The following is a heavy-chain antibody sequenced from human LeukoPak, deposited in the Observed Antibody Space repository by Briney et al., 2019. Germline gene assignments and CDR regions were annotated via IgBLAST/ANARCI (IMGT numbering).Heavy chain of an antibody. Sequence: ASVKVSCKASGGTFSSYAISWVRQAPGQGLEWMGGIIPIFGTANYAQKFQGRVTMTRDMSTSTVYMELSSLRSEDTAVYYCARTRRDGYNYPDYWGQGTLVTVSS. CDR2: IIPIFGTA. CDR3: ARTRRDGYNYPDY. D-gene: IGHD5-24*01. CDR1: GGTFSSYA. J-gene: IGHJ4*02. V-gene: IGHV1-69*05.